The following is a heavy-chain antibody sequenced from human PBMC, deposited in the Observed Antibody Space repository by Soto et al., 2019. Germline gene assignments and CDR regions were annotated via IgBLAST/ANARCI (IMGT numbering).Heavy chain of an antibody. Sequence: ASVKVSCKASGYTFTSYAMYWVRQAPGQRLEWMGWINAGNANTKYSQKFQGRVTITRDTSASTAYMELSSLRSEYTAVYYCARGYTRIQLCFLNYWGQGTLVTVSS. CDR3: ARGYTRIQLCFLNY. CDR2: INAGNANT. D-gene: IGHD5-18*01. V-gene: IGHV1-3*01. J-gene: IGHJ4*02. CDR1: GYTFTSYA.